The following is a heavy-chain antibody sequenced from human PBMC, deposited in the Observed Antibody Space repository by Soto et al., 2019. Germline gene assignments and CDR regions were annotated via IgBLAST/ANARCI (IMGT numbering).Heavy chain of an antibody. J-gene: IGHJ4*02. CDR1: GDSIGTTHSY. V-gene: IGHV4-39*01. D-gene: IGHD2-8*01. CDR2: IHYSGST. CDR3: ARHEGNGNVWPLDY. Sequence: SETLSLTCTVSGDSIGTTHSYWSWIRQSPGKGLEWIGNIHYSGSTYYMPSLRSRVTLSVDTSKNQFSLRLTSVTAEDTAVYYCARHEGNGNVWPLDYWGQGILVTVSS.